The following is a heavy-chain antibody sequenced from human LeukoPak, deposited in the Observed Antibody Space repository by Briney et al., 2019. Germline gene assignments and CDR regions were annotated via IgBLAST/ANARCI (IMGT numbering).Heavy chain of an antibody. CDR2: INPSGGST. CDR3: ARSSDETYYYDSSGWLSGY. J-gene: IGHJ4*02. CDR1: GYTFTSYA. Sequence: ASVKVSCKASGYTFTSYAMFWVRQAPGQGLEWMGIINPSGGSTSYAQKFQGRVTMTRDTSTSTVYMELSSLRSEDTAVYYCARSSDETYYYDSSGWLSGYWGQGTLVTVSS. D-gene: IGHD3-22*01. V-gene: IGHV1-46*01.